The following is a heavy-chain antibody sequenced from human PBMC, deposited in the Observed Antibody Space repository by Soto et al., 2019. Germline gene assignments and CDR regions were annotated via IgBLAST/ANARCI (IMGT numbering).Heavy chain of an antibody. V-gene: IGHV1-69*12. Sequence: QVQLVQSGAEVKKPESSVKVSCKAPGGTFSNYAISWVRQAPGQGLEWMGGIIPMFGTANYAQRFQDRVTITADESTNTVYMELSSLRSEDTAVYFCASGIQLWLRRINNGYSGWGPGPLVPVSS. CDR1: GGTFSNYA. D-gene: IGHD5-18*01. CDR3: ASGIQLWLRRINNGYSG. J-gene: IGHJ4*02. CDR2: IIPMFGTA.